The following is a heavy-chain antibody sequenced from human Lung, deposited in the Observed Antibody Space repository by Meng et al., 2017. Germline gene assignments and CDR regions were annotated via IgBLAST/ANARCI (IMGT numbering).Heavy chain of an antibody. CDR2: INHSGST. CDR3: ARGPTTMAHDFDY. V-gene: IGHV4-34*01. J-gene: IGHJ4*02. D-gene: IGHD4-11*01. Sequence: QVQLKKWGPVPLKPWVSRSLPGVVSGGSCSDYYWSWIRQPPGKGLEWIGEINHSGSTNYNPSLESRATISVDTSQNNLSLKLSSVTAADSAVYYCARGPTTMAHDFDYWGQGTLVTVSS. CDR1: GGSCSDYY.